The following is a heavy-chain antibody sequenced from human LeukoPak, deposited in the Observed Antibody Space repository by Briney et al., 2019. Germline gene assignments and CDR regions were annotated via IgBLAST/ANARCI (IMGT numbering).Heavy chain of an antibody. D-gene: IGHD2-2*02. CDR1: GYTFTGHY. Sequence: ASVTVSCKASGYTFTGHYIHWVRQAPGQGLEWMGWINPNSGDANYAQTFQGRVTVTRDTSITTAYMELSRLTSVDTAVYYCARGVYCTSTSCYSGLGYYYYYMDVWGKGTTVTVSS. J-gene: IGHJ6*03. V-gene: IGHV1-2*02. CDR3: ARGVYCTSTSCYSGLGYYYYYMDV. CDR2: INPNSGDA.